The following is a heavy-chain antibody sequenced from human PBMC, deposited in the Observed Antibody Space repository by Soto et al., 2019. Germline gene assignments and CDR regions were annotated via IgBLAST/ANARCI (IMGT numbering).Heavy chain of an antibody. Sequence: ASVTVSCKASGYTFTSYGIIWVRQAPGQGLEWMGWISAYNGNTNYAQKLQGRVTMTTDTSTSTAYMELRSLRSDDTAVYYCARDILSLALSVAGTSDAFDIWGQGTMVTVS. CDR3: ARDILSLALSVAGTSDAFDI. V-gene: IGHV1-18*01. CDR1: GYTFTSYG. CDR2: ISAYNGNT. D-gene: IGHD6-19*01. J-gene: IGHJ3*02.